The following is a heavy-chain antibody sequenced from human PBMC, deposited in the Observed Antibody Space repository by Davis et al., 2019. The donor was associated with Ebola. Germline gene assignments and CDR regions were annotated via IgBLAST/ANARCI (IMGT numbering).Heavy chain of an antibody. V-gene: IGHV3-7*01. CDR3: ARGGPWYDYIWGSYRYAD. CDR2: IKQDGSEK. D-gene: IGHD3-16*02. Sequence: GESLKISCAAPGFTFSSYWMSWVRQAPGKGLEWVANIKQDGSEKYYVDFVKGRFTISRDNAKNSLYLQMNSLRAEDTAVYYCARGGPWYDYIWGSYRYADWGQGTLVTVSS. CDR1: GFTFSSYW. J-gene: IGHJ4*02.